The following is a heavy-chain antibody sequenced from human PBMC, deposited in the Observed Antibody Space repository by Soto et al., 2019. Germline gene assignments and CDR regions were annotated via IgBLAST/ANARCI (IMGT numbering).Heavy chain of an antibody. CDR1: GFTFSSYG. CDR3: AKNLHASGWYYSVDY. CDR2: ISYDGTNT. V-gene: IGHV3-30*18. J-gene: IGHJ4*02. Sequence: QVQLVESGGGVVQPGRSLRLSCAASGFTFSSYGMHWVRQFPGKGLEWVALISYDGTNTYYADSVKGRFTISRDNSKNTLYLQMNSLRADDTAVYYCAKNLHASGWYYSVDYWGQGTLVTVSS. D-gene: IGHD6-19*01.